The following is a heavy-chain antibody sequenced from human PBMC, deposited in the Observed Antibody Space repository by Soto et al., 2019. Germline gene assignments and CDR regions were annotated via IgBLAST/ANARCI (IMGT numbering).Heavy chain of an antibody. CDR1: GYTFTGYY. V-gene: IGHV3-33*01. D-gene: IGHD3-10*01. Sequence: GASVKVSCKASGYTFTGYYMHWVRQAPGKGLEWVAVIWYDGSNKYYADSVKGRFTISRDNSKNTLYLQMNSLRGEDTAVYHCARCHYSGSARTYGMDVWGQGTTVTVSS. CDR2: IWYDGSNK. CDR3: ARCHYSGSARTYGMDV. J-gene: IGHJ6*02.